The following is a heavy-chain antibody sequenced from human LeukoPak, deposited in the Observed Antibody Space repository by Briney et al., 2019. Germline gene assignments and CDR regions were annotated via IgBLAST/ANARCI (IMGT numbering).Heavy chain of an antibody. J-gene: IGHJ3*02. Sequence: GGSLRLSCVASGFTFSSHWMHWVRQAPGKGLVWVSHIKSDGSFTNYADSVKGRVTISRDNAKNTLYLQMNSLRPEDTAVYYCARGTGAFDIWGQGTKVTVSS. CDR3: ARGTGAFDI. D-gene: IGHD1-1*01. CDR2: IKSDGSFT. CDR1: GFTFSSHW. V-gene: IGHV3-74*01.